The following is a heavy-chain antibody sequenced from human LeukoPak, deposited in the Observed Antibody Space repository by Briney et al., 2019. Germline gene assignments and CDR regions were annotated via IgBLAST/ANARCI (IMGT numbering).Heavy chain of an antibody. D-gene: IGHD4-11*01. CDR1: GGTFSSYA. J-gene: IGHJ5*02. Sequence: SVKVSCKASGGTFSSYAISWVRQAPGQGLEWMGGIIPIFGTANYAQKFQGRVTITTDESTSTAYMELSSLRSEDTAVYYCARVIGNYSFFWFDPWGQGTLVTVSS. CDR3: ARVIGNYSFFWFDP. V-gene: IGHV1-69*05. CDR2: IIPIFGTA.